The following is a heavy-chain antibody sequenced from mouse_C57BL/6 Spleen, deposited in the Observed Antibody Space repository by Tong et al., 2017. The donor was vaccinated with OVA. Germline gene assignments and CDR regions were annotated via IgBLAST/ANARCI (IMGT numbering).Heavy chain of an antibody. J-gene: IGHJ2*01. CDR3: TPFGYSHYFDY. V-gene: IGHV1S135*01. CDR1: GYSFTDYN. CDR2: IDPYNGGT. D-gene: IGHD2-3*01. Sequence: EIQLQQSGPELVKPGASVKVSCKASGYSFTDYNMYWVKQSHGKSLEWIGYIDPYNGGTSYNQKFKGKAKLTAVTSTSTAYMELSSLTNEDSAVYYCTPFGYSHYFDYWGQGTTLTVSS.